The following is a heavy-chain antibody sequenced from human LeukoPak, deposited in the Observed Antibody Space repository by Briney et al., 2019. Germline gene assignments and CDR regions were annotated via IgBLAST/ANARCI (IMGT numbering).Heavy chain of an antibody. D-gene: IGHD3-16*01. V-gene: IGHV4-38-2*01. J-gene: IGHJ6*04. CDR1: GYSISSGYY. CDR3: RGLYYYYDIDV. CDR2: IYHSGST. Sequence: SETLSLTCAVSGYSISSGYYWGWIRQPPGKGLEWIGSIYHSGSTYYNPSLKSRVTISVDTSKNQFSLKLRSVCATDTSVYYCRGLYYYYDIDVWGKGTTVTVSS.